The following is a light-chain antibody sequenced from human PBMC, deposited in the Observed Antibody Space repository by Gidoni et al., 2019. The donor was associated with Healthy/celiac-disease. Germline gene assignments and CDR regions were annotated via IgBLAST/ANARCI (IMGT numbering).Light chain of an antibody. V-gene: IGKV4-1*01. J-gene: IGKJ1*01. CDR3: QQYYSAPRT. Sequence: DSVMTQAPDSLAVSLGDGATINCKSSQRVLYRSNNKNYLAWYQQKPGQPPKLLIYWSYTREYGVPDRFSGSASGTDFTLTISSLHAEDVAVSYCQQYYSAPRTVGQGTKVEIK. CDR2: WSY. CDR1: QRVLYRSNNKNY.